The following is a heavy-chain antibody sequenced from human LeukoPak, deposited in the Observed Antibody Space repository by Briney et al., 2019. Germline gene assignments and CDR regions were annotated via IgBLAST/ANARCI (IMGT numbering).Heavy chain of an antibody. Sequence: GGSLRLPCAASGFTFSTYGMNWVRQTPGKGLEWVSSISSSGSYIYYADSVKGRFTISRDNAKNSLYLQMNSLRAEDTAVYYCVRGEIGYCSSTSCYIFDYWGQGTLVTVSS. CDR3: VRGEIGYCSSTSCYIFDY. D-gene: IGHD2-2*02. J-gene: IGHJ4*02. CDR1: GFTFSTYG. V-gene: IGHV3-21*01. CDR2: ISSSGSYI.